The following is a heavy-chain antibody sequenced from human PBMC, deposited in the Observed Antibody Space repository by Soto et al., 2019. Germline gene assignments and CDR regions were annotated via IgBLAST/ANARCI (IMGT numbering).Heavy chain of an antibody. CDR1: RYTVTSYY. Sequence: GASVKVTCKASRYTVTSYYMHWVRQAPGQGLEWMGIINPSGGSTSYAQKFQGRVTMTRDTSTSTVYMELSSLRSEDTAVYYCARDLDYYYGMDVWGQGTTVTVSS. CDR2: INPSGGST. V-gene: IGHV1-46*01. CDR3: ARDLDYYYGMDV. J-gene: IGHJ6*02.